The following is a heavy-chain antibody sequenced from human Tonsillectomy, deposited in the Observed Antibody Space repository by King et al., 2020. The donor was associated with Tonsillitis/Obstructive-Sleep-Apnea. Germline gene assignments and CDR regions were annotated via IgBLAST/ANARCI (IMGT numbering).Heavy chain of an antibody. CDR2: ISGSGNST. D-gene: IGHD3-9*01. Sequence: VQLVESGGGLVQPGGSLRLSCAASGFTFSSYAMNWVRQAPGKGLEWVSAISGSGNSTYYADSVKGRFTISRDNSKNTLYLQMNSLRAEDTAVYYCAKDVEGGGYYDILTGYYNYYYYYYMDVWGKGTTVTVSS. J-gene: IGHJ6*03. V-gene: IGHV3-23*04. CDR1: GFTFSSYA. CDR3: AKDVEGGGYYDILTGYYNYYYYYYMDV.